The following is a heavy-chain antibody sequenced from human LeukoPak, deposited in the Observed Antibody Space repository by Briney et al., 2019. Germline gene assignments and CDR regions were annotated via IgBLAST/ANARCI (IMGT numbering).Heavy chain of an antibody. CDR1: GGSISSYY. J-gene: IGHJ3*02. CDR3: ARDLSSGWYTAFDI. V-gene: IGHV4-59*01. D-gene: IGHD6-19*01. Sequence: SETLSLTCTVSGGSISSYYWSWIRQPPGKGLEWIGYIYYSGSTNYNPSLKSRVTISVDTSKNQFSLKLSSVTAADTAVYYCARDLSSGWYTAFDIWGQGTMVTVSS. CDR2: IYYSGST.